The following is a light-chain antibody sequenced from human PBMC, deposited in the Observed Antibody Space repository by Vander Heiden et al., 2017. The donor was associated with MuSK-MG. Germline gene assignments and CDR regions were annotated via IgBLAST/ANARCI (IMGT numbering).Light chain of an antibody. CDR2: TNN. V-gene: IGLV1-44*01. J-gene: IGLJ2*01. CDR1: SSNIGSNT. CDR3: AAWDDSLNGEV. Sequence: HSVLPQPPSASETPGPRVTISCTGSSSNIGSNTVNWYQQLPGAAPQLLTHTNNQRPSGVPDRFSGSKSGTSASLAISGLQSEDEADYYCAAWDDSLNGEVFGGGTKLTVL.